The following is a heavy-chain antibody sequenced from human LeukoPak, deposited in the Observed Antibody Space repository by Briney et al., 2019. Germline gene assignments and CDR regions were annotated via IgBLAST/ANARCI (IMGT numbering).Heavy chain of an antibody. D-gene: IGHD2-15*01. V-gene: IGHV3-7*01. CDR3: ARGSGTFDN. CDR2: IKQDGSEK. J-gene: IGHJ4*02. Sequence: PGGSLRLSCAASRFTFSSYWMSWVRQAPGKGLEWVASIKQDGSEKNYVDSVKGRFTISRDNAKNSLNLQMNSLRAEDTAVYYCARGSGTFDNWGQGTLVTVSS. CDR1: RFTFSSYW.